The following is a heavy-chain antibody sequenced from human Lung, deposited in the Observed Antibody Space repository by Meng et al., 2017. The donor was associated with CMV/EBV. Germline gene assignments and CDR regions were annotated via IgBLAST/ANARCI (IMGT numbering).Heavy chain of an antibody. J-gene: IGHJ4*02. D-gene: IGHD2-15*01. CDR2: ISYDGSNK. Sequence: QVQLVESWGGVVQPGRSLRLSCAASGFTFSSYAMHWVRQAPGKGLEWVAVISYDGSNKYYADSVKGRFTISRDNSKNTLYLQMNSLRAEDTAVYYCAHGGSDCWGQGTLVTVSS. CDR3: AHGGSDC. V-gene: IGHV3-30-3*01. CDR1: GFTFSSYA.